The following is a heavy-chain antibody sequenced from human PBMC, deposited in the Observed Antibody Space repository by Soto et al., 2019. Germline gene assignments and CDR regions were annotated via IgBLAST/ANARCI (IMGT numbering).Heavy chain of an antibody. CDR1: GFTFSSYA. J-gene: IGHJ3*02. Sequence: GGSLRLSCAASGFTFSSYAMSWVRQAPGKGLEWVSAISGSGGSTYYAVSVKGRFTISRDNSKNTLYLQMNSLRAEDTAVYYCAKAMSAADAFDIWGQGTMVTVSS. CDR2: ISGSGGST. D-gene: IGHD6-13*01. V-gene: IGHV3-23*01. CDR3: AKAMSAADAFDI.